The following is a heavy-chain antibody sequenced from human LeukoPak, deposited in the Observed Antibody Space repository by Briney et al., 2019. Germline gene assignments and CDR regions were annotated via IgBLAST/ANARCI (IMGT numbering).Heavy chain of an antibody. D-gene: IGHD3-22*01. V-gene: IGHV4-30-4*07. J-gene: IGHJ4*02. CDR1: GGSISSGGYS. Sequence: PSETLSLTCAVSGGSISSGGYSWSWIRQPPGKGLEWIGYIYYSGSTYYNPSLKSRVTISVDTSKNQFSLKLSSVTAADTAVYYCARGVGRYYDSSGYYGYWGQGTLVTVSS. CDR2: IYYSGST. CDR3: ARGVGRYYDSSGYYGY.